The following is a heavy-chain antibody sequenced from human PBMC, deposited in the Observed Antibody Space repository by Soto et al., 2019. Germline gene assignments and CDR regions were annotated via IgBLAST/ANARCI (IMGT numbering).Heavy chain of an antibody. J-gene: IGHJ6*02. CDR1: GFTFSSYS. CDR2: ISSSSSYI. V-gene: IGHV3-21*01. Sequence: EVQLVESGGGLVKPGGSLRLSCAASGFTFSSYSMNWVRQAPGKGLEWVSSISSSSSYIYYADSVKGRFTISRDNGKNSLYLQMNSLRAEDTAVYYCAREGAAAKSGMDVWGQGTTVTVSS. CDR3: AREGAAAKSGMDV. D-gene: IGHD6-13*01.